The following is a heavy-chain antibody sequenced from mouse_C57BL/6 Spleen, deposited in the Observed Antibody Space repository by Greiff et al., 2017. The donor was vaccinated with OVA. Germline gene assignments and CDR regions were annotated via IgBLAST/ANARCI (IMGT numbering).Heavy chain of an antibody. CDR1: GYTFTSYW. CDR3: ARGGAYYSNYDY. D-gene: IGHD2-5*01. Sequence: QVQLQQPGTELVKPGASVKLSCKASGYTFTSYWMHWVKQRPGQGLEWIGNINPSNGGTNYNEKFKSKATLTVDKSSSTAYMQRSSLTSEDSAVYYCARGGAYYSNYDYWGQGTSVTVSS. CDR2: INPSNGGT. J-gene: IGHJ4*01. V-gene: IGHV1-53*01.